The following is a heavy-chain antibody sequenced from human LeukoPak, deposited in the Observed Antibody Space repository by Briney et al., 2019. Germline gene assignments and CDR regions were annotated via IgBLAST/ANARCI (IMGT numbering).Heavy chain of an antibody. V-gene: IGHV3-48*03. D-gene: IGHD6-19*01. CDR1: GFTFSNYE. J-gene: IGHJ4*02. CDR3: ARDSSGWDVDY. Sequence: GGSLRLSCAASGFTFSNYEMNWVRQAPGKGLEWVSYNSTSGRTIYYADSVKGRFTISRDNAKNSLYLQMNSLRAEDTAVYYCARDSSGWDVDYWGQGTQVIVSS. CDR2: NSTSGRTI.